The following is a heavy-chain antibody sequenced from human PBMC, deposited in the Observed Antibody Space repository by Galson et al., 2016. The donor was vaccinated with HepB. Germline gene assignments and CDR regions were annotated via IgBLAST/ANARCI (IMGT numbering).Heavy chain of an antibody. Sequence: SLRLSCAASGFGFSNYAMNWVRQAPGKGLQWVSSVGVGGDVTYYADSVKGRFTVSRDNSKNMVYLEMNSLRADDTAVYYCAKDLRGGGVVRFFDYWGPGTLVTVSS. V-gene: IGHV3-23*01. CDR1: GFGFSNYA. J-gene: IGHJ4*02. CDR3: AKDLRGGGVVRFFDY. D-gene: IGHD2-21*01. CDR2: VGVGGDVT.